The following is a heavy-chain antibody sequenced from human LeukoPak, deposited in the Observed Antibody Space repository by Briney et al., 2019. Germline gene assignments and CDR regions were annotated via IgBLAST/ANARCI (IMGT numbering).Heavy chain of an antibody. D-gene: IGHD2-2*01. CDR1: GFTFIRYS. V-gene: IGHV3-21*01. CDR3: ARDYCSSTSCLFDY. J-gene: IGHJ4*02. CDR2: ISSGRGYM. Sequence: PGGSLRLSCAASGFTFIRYSMNWVRQAPGKGLEWVSSISSGRGYMYYADSAKGRFTISRDNSKNTLSLQMNSLKAEDTAVYYCARDYCSSTSCLFDYWGQGTPVTVSS.